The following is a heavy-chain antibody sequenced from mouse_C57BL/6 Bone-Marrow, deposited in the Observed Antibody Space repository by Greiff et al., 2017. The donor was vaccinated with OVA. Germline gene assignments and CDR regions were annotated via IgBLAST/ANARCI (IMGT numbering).Heavy chain of an antibody. V-gene: IGHV1-85*01. Sequence: QVQLQQSGPELVKPGASVKLSCKASGYTFTSYDINWVKQRPGQGLEWIGWIYPRDGSTKYNEKFKGKATLTVDTSSSTAYMELHSLTSEDSAVYFCARKYLYYSNSGDWFAYWGQGTLVTVSA. D-gene: IGHD2-5*01. CDR1: GYTFTSYD. CDR2: IYPRDGST. CDR3: ARKYLYYSNSGDWFAY. J-gene: IGHJ3*01.